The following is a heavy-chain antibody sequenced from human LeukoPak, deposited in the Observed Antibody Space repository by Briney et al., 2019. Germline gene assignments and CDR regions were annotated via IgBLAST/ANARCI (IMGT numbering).Heavy chain of an antibody. CDR2: ISAISSSST. CDR1: GFTFSSYS. CDR3: AKDRVNDYYDSSGNYAFDI. J-gene: IGHJ3*02. V-gene: IGHV3-48*04. Sequence: GGSLRLSCAASGFTFSSYSMDWVRQAPGKGLEWVSYISAISSSSTYYADSVKGRFTISRDNAKNSLYLQMNSLRAEDTAVYYCAKDRVNDYYDSSGNYAFDIWGQGTMVTVSS. D-gene: IGHD3-22*01.